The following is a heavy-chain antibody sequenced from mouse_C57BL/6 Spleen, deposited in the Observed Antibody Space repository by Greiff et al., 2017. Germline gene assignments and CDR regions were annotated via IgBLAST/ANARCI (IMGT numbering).Heavy chain of an antibody. Sequence: EVKLMESGGGLVQPGGSMKLSCVASGFTFSNYWMNWVRQSPEKGLEWVAQIRLKSDNYATHYAASVKGRFTISRDDSKSSVYLQMNNLRAEDTGIYYCTGEWLLLYYAMDYWGQGTSVTVSS. CDR1: GFTFSNYW. D-gene: IGHD2-3*01. CDR2: IRLKSDNYAT. CDR3: TGEWLLLYYAMDY. J-gene: IGHJ4*01. V-gene: IGHV6-3*01.